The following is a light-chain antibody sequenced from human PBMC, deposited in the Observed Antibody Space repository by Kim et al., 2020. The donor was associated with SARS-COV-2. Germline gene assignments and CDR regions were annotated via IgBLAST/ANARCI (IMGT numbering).Light chain of an antibody. V-gene: IGLV2-8*01. CDR3: SSYAGDNNLVV. Sequence: QSVTIPCPGTRSDVGGWNYVSWYQQHPGKTPKLLISEVSKRPSGVPNRFSGSKSGNTASLTVSGLQAEDEADYYCSSYAGDNNLVVFGGGTQLTVL. CDR1: RSDVGGWNY. CDR2: EVS. J-gene: IGLJ2*01.